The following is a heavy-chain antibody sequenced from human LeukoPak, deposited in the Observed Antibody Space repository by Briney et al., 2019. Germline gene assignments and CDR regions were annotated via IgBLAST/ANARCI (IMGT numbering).Heavy chain of an antibody. CDR1: GDSISSNRYY. V-gene: IGHV4-39*01. CDR2: LFYGETT. J-gene: IGHJ5*02. Sequence: PSETLSLTCIVSGDSISSNRYYWGWIRQPPGKGLEWIGTLFYGETTYYNPSLKSRATISVDPSKSQFSLNLNSVTAADTAVYYCASRKVPNGDHEKWFDPWGQGTLVTVSS. CDR3: ASRKVPNGDHEKWFDP. D-gene: IGHD4-17*01.